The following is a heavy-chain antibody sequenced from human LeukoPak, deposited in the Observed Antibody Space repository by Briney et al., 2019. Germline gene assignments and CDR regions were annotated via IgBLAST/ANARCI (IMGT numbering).Heavy chain of an antibody. V-gene: IGHV3-23*01. D-gene: IGHD4-17*01. J-gene: IGHJ4*02. Sequence: GGSLRLSCAASGFTFSTYAMSWVRQAPGKGLDWVSTISDGGSDTHYADSVKGRFTVSRDNSKNTVYLQINSLRAEDTAVYYCAKALYGDYGRFDYWGQGTLVTVSS. CDR2: ISDGGSDT. CDR1: GFTFSTYA. CDR3: AKALYGDYGRFDY.